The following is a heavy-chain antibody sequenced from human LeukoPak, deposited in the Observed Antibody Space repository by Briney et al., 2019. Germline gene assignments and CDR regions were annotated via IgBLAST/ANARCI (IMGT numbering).Heavy chain of an antibody. CDR3: ARDHGDGDYLSYFGY. V-gene: IGHV3-33*01. D-gene: IGHD4-17*01. Sequence: PGGSLRLSCAASGFIFSTYGMHWVRQAPGKGLEWVAVIWVNGINKYYADSVRGRFTISRDNSKNTLYLEMNSLRAEDTAVYYCARDHGDGDYLSYFGYWGQGTLVTVSS. J-gene: IGHJ4*02. CDR2: IWVNGINK. CDR1: GFIFSTYG.